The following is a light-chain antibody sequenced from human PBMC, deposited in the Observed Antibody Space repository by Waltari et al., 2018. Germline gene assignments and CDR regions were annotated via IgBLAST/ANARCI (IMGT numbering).Light chain of an antibody. CDR2: WAS. CDR3: QQYLTLPYS. J-gene: IGKJ2*03. Sequence: EMTQSPDYLPVSLGARAAINCKSSQSVLYNFNNKNYLAWFQLKPGQPPKLLIRWASTREPGVPDRFSGSGSGTDFTLTISSLQTEDVAVYYCQQYLTLPYSFGQGTKLEIK. V-gene: IGKV4-1*01. CDR1: QSVLYNFNNKNY.